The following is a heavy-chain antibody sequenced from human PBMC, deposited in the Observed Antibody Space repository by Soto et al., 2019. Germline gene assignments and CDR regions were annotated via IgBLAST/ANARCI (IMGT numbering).Heavy chain of an antibody. CDR1: GFTFSDHY. CDR2: IRNRLNSYTT. CDR3: ARGKGTTWTDHALDV. D-gene: IGHD1-1*01. V-gene: IGHV3-72*01. Sequence: EVQLVESGGGLVQPGGSLRLSCAASGFTFSDHYMDWVRQAPGKGLEWVGRIRNRLNSYTTQYAASVKGRFTISRDDSENSLYLQMNSLKIEDTAVYYYARGKGTTWTDHALDVWGQGTMVTASS. J-gene: IGHJ3*01.